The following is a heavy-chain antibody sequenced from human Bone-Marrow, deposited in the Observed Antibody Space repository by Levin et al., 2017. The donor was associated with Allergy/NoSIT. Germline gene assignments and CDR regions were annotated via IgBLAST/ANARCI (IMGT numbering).Heavy chain of an antibody. Sequence: GESLKISCAAASGSTFSRYLMSWVRQAPGKGLEWVANIKQDGSEKYYVDSVKGRSTISRDNAKNSLYLQMSSLRGEEAAVYYCATHPYCGGACYFDCWGQGTLVTVSS. J-gene: IGHJ4*02. CDR2: IKQDGSEK. D-gene: IGHD2-21*02. CDR3: ATHPYCGGACYFDC. CDR1: GSTFSRYL. V-gene: IGHV3-7*01.